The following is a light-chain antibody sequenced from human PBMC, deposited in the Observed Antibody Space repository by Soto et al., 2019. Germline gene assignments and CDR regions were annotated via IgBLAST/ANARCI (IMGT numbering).Light chain of an antibody. Sequence: QSVLTQPASVSGSPGQSITISCTGTSSDVGGYNYVSWYQQHPGKAPKLMIYEVSNRPSGVSNRFSGSKSGNTASLTISGLQAEDEADYYCSSYEGSSPLDVFGTGTXV. V-gene: IGLV2-14*01. CDR1: SSDVGGYNY. CDR2: EVS. CDR3: SSYEGSSPLDV. J-gene: IGLJ1*01.